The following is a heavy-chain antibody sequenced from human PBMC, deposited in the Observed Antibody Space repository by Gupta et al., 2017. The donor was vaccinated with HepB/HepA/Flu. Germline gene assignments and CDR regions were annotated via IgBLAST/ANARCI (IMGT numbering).Heavy chain of an antibody. Sequence: QVQLVESGGGLVKPGGSLRLSCAASGFTFSDYYMGWIRKAPGKGLEWVSYISSSGSTIYYADSVKGRFTISRDNAKNSLYLQMNSLRAEDTAVYYCARDSAAMVPDAFDIWGQGTMVTVSS. J-gene: IGHJ3*02. CDR3: ARDSAAMVPDAFDI. D-gene: IGHD5-18*01. V-gene: IGHV3-11*01. CDR1: GFTFSDYY. CDR2: ISSSGSTI.